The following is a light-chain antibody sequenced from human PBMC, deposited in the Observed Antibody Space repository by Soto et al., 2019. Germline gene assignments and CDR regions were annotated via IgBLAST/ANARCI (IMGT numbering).Light chain of an antibody. CDR2: GAS. CDR3: QQADSFPLT. Sequence: DIQMTQSPSSVSASIGDTVTITCRASQDISTLLAWYQQKPGKAPKLLIYGASTLESGVPSRFRGRGSGTDFTLTISSLQHEDFATYFCQQADSFPLTFGGGTKVDIK. V-gene: IGKV1D-12*01. CDR1: QDISTL. J-gene: IGKJ4*01.